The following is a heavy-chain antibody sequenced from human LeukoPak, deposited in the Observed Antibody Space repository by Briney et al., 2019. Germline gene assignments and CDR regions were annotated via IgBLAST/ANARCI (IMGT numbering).Heavy chain of an antibody. J-gene: IGHJ4*02. CDR1: GFTFSSYG. CDR2: IRYDGNNK. V-gene: IGHV3-30*02. D-gene: IGHD4-17*01. CDR3: AKDRYGDFLGFDY. Sequence: GGSLRLSCAASGFTFSSYGVHWVRQAPGEGLEWVAFIRYDGNNKHYTDSVKGRFTISRDNSKNTLYLQMNSLRAEDTAVYYCAKDRYGDFLGFDYWGQGTLVTVSS.